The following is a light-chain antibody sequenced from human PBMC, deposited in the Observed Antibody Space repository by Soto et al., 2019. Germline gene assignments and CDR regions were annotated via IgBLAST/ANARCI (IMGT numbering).Light chain of an antibody. CDR1: QSVSSSA. Sequence: IVLAQSPGTLSLSPGERATLSCRASQSVSSSALAWYQQKPGQAPRRLIYGASSRATGIPDRFSGSGSGTEFTLTISSLQPDDFATYYCQQYNSYSGTFGQGTKVDIK. CDR2: GAS. V-gene: IGKV3-20*01. CDR3: QQYNSYSGT. J-gene: IGKJ1*01.